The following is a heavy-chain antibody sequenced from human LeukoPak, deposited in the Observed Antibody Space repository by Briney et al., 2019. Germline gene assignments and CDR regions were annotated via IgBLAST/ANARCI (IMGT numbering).Heavy chain of an antibody. CDR1: GASMTNYY. V-gene: IGHV4-59*01. CDR3: ARGNGYNYY. D-gene: IGHD5-24*01. Sequence: SETLSLTCTVSGASMTNYYWAWIRQPPGKGQEWIGYIYYSGSTNYNPSLKSRVTISVDTSKNQFSLELSSVTAADTAVYYCARGNGYNYYWGQGTLVTVSS. CDR2: IYYSGST. J-gene: IGHJ4*02.